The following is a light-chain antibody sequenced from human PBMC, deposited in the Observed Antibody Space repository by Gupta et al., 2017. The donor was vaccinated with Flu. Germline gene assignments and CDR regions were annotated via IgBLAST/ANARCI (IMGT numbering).Light chain of an antibody. CDR1: QSITNW. J-gene: IGKJ2*01. V-gene: IGKV1-5*03. CDR3: QRDTRFPNT. CDR2: KAS. Sequence: DIQMTQSPSTLSASVGDRVTITCRASQSITNWLAWHQQKPGIAPKLLIYKASTLDSGVPSRISGSSSAAEFSLTISILHPDDFATYYSQRDTRFPNTFGQGSKLEIK.